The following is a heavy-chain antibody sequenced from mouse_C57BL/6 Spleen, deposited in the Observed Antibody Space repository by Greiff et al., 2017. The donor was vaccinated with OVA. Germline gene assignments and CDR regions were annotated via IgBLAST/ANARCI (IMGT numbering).Heavy chain of an antibody. V-gene: IGHV1-50*01. CDR3: ERYYGRNFDY. D-gene: IGHD1-1*01. CDR1: GYTFTSYW. CDR2: IDPSDSYT. J-gene: IGHJ2*01. Sequence: QVQLQQPGAELVKPGASVKLSCKASGYTFTSYWMQWVKQRPGQGLEWIGEIDPSDSYTNYNQKFKGKATLSVDTSASTAYMQLSSLTSEDSAVYNCERYYGRNFDYWGQGTTRTVSS.